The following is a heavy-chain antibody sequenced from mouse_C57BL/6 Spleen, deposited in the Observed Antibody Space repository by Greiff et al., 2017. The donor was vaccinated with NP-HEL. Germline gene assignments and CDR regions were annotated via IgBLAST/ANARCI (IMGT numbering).Heavy chain of an antibody. D-gene: IGHD1-1*01. Sequence: VQLQQPGAELVKPGASVKMSCKASGYTFTSYWITWVKQRPGQGLEWIGDIYPGSGSTNYNEKFKSKATLTVDTSSSTAYMQLSSLTSEDSAVYYCARGRGLGSSYLYAMDYWGQGTSVTVSS. V-gene: IGHV1-55*01. CDR2: IYPGSGST. J-gene: IGHJ4*01. CDR3: ARGRGLGSSYLYAMDY. CDR1: GYTFTSYW.